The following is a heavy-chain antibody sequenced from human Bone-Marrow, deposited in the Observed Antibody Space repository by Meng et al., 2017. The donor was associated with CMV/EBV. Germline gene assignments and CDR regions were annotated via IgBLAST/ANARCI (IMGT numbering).Heavy chain of an antibody. D-gene: IGHD1-26*01. J-gene: IGHJ4*02. CDR1: GGSISSSSYY. CDR3: AKKGVGPRHFGY. Sequence: QLQRQDAGPGLVKPSETLSLTCTVSGGSISSSSYYWGWSRQPPGKGLEWIGSIYYSGSTYYNPSLKSRVTISVDTSKNQFSLKLSSVTAADTAVYYCAKKGVGPRHFGYWGQGTLVTVSS. CDR2: IYYSGST. V-gene: IGHV4-39*07.